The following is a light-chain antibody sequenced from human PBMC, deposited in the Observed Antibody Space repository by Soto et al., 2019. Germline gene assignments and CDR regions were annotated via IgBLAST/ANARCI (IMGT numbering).Light chain of an antibody. Sequence: EIVMTQSPAALALSRGDRATFSCRASQSVSSNLAWYQQKPGQAPRLLIYDASNRATGIPARFSGSGSGTDFTLTISSLEPEDFAVYYCQQRSNWPTWTFGQGTKVDI. J-gene: IGKJ1*01. CDR3: QQRSNWPTWT. CDR2: DAS. CDR1: QSVSSN. V-gene: IGKV3-11*01.